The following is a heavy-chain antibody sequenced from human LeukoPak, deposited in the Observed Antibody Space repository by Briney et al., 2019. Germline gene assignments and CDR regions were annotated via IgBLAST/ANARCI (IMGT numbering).Heavy chain of an antibody. D-gene: IGHD6-19*01. CDR1: GFTFSSYA. J-gene: IGHJ5*02. CDR2: IWYDGSNK. CDR3: AGGRSGWYRNWFDP. V-gene: IGHV3-33*08. Sequence: GGSLRLSCAASGFTFSSYAMHWVRQAPGKGLEWVAVIWYDGSNKYYADSVKGRFTISRDNSKNTLYLQMNSLRAEDTAVYYCAGGRSGWYRNWFDPWGQGTLVTVSS.